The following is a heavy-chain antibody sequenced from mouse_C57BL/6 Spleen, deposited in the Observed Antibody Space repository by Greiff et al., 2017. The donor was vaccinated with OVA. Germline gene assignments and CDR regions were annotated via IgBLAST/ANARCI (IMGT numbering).Heavy chain of an antibody. J-gene: IGHJ1*03. V-gene: IGHV1-64*01. CDR1: GYTFTSYW. D-gene: IGHD1-1*01. CDR3: ARSGDYGSSYFYWYFDV. CDR2: IHPNSGST. Sequence: QVQLQQPGAELVKPGASVKLSCKASGYTFTSYWMHWVKQRPGQGLEWIGMIHPNSGSTNYNEKFTSKATLTVDKSSSTAYMQLSSLTSEDSAVYYCARSGDYGSSYFYWYFDVWGTGTTVTVSS.